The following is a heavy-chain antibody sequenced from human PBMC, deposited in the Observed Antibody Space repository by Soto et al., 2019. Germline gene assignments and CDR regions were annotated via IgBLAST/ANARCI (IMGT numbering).Heavy chain of an antibody. CDR2: IYYSGST. J-gene: IGHJ6*02. Sequence: SETLSLTCTVSGGSISSGGYYWSWIRQHPGKGLEWIGYIYYSGSTYYNPSLKSRVTISVDTSKNQFSLKLSSVTAADMAVYYCARCVVVTGYYYYGMDVWGQGTTVTVSS. CDR1: GGSISSGGYY. D-gene: IGHD2-21*02. V-gene: IGHV4-31*03. CDR3: ARCVVVTGYYYYGMDV.